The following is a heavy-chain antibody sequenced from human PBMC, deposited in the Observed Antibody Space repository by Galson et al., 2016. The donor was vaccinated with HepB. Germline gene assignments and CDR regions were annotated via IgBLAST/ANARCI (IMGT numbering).Heavy chain of an antibody. CDR1: GFTFSSYG. V-gene: IGHV3-30*18. Sequence: SLRLSCAASGFTFSSYGIHWVRQAPGKGLEWVAVISYDGSNKYYADSVKGRFTISRDNSKNTLYLQMNSLRAEDTAVYYCAKDGYGMGSTAIGAFDIWGQGTMVTVSS. J-gene: IGHJ3*02. D-gene: IGHD5-18*01. CDR3: AKDGYGMGSTAIGAFDI. CDR2: ISYDGSNK.